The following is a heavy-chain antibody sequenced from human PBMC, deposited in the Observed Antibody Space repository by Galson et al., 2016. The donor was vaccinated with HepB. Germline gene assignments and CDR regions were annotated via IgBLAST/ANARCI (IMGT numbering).Heavy chain of an antibody. J-gene: IGHJ4*01. D-gene: IGHD6-19*01. CDR3: ARDRRVAVTVPFDC. V-gene: IGHV3-21*01. CDR1: GFTFSNYA. CDR2: ISGRSSYI. Sequence: SLRLSCAASGFTFSNYAMTWVRQAPGKGLEWVSSISGRSSYIYYADSVKGRFTISRDNAKNSLFLQMNSLRAEDTAVYYCARDRRVAVTVPFDCWGHGTLVTVSS.